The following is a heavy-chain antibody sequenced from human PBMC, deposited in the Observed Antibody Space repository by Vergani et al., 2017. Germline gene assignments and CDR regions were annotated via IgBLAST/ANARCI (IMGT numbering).Heavy chain of an antibody. CDR2: ISHSGST. CDR3: ARDRKSYCSGGSCFSVWGAFDI. V-gene: IGHV4-4*03. Sequence: QVQLQESGPGLVKPPGTLSLTCAVSGDSFRSNKWWTWVRQSPGKTLEWIGEISHSGSTNYNPSLKGRVTLSLDTSKNQFSLRLSSVTAADTAVYYCARDRKSYCSGGSCFSVWGAFDIWGRGTTVTVSS. D-gene: IGHD2-15*01. CDR1: GDSFRSNKW. J-gene: IGHJ3*02.